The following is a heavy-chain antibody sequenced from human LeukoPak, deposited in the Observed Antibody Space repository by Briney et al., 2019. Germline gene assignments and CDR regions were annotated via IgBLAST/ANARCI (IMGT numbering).Heavy chain of an antibody. J-gene: IGHJ4*02. CDR2: IYTSGST. Sequence: SETLSLTCTVSGGSISSGSYYWSWIRQPAGKGLEWIGRIYTSGSTNYNPSLKSRVTISVDTSKNQFSLKLSSVTAADTAVYYCARSPYDSSGPFDYWGQGTLVTVSS. CDR3: ARSPYDSSGPFDY. V-gene: IGHV4-61*02. CDR1: GGSISSGSYY. D-gene: IGHD3-22*01.